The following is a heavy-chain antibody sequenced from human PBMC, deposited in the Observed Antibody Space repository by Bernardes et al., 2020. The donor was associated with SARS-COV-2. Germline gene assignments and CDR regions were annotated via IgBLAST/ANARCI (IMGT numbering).Heavy chain of an antibody. Sequence: ETLSLTCTVSGGSISSYYWSWIRQPPGKGLEWIGYIYYSGSTNYNPSLKSRVTISVDTSKNQFSLKLSSVTAADTAVYYCARMYYDSSGYYERYPFDYWGQGTLVTVSS. CDR2: IYYSGST. J-gene: IGHJ4*02. V-gene: IGHV4-59*01. CDR1: GGSISSYY. D-gene: IGHD3-22*01. CDR3: ARMYYDSSGYYERYPFDY.